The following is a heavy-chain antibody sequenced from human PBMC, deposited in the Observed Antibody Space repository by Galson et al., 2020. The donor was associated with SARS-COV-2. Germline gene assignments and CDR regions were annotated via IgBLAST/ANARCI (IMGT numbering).Heavy chain of an antibody. D-gene: IGHD3-22*01. CDR3: ARVDGIGIVVVTSPPDY. V-gene: IGHV1-2*02. CDR1: GYTFTGYY. J-gene: IGHJ4*02. Sequence: ASVKVSCKASGYTFTGYYMHWVRQAPGQGLEWMGWINPNSGGTNYAQKFQGRVTMTRDTSISTAYMGLSRLSSDDTGVYSCARVDGIGIVVVTSPPDYGGQGTLVTVSS. CDR2: INPNSGGT.